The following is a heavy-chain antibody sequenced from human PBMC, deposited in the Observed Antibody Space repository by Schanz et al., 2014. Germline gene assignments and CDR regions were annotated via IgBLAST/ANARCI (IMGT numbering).Heavy chain of an antibody. CDR1: GYTLTGFG. D-gene: IGHD2-2*01. J-gene: IGHJ5*02. CDR3: ARELCSSTTCYVRYDP. CDR2: ISAYSGNS. Sequence: QVQLVQSGAEVKKPGASVKVSCKASGYTLTGFGVSWVRQAPGQGREWMGWISAYSGNSKYAQKLQGRVTMTTDTSTNTAYMELRSLTSDDTAVYYCARELCSSTTCYVRYDPWGQGTLVTVSS. V-gene: IGHV1-18*01.